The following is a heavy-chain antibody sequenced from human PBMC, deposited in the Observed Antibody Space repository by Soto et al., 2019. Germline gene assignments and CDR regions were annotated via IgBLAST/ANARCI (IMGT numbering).Heavy chain of an antibody. V-gene: IGHV3-53*05. J-gene: IGHJ4*02. D-gene: IGHD6-19*01. CDR3: AKILYSSGWSIDN. CDR2: IXGGGRX. CDR1: QFTVISNF. Sequence: XXSLRLSCAASQFTVISNFMSWVRQAPGXRLEWVSVIXGGGRXYNADSVKGRXXISKDNSXXTLYPQMNSLRPEDTAVYYCAKILYSSGWSIDNWGKGTRVTVYS.